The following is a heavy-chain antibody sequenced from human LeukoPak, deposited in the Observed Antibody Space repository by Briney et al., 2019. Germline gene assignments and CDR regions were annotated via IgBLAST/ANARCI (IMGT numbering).Heavy chain of an antibody. CDR3: ARGDCSSTICYSPMDV. CDR1: GYSINSGYY. CDR2: IYRTGSI. D-gene: IGHD2-2*01. V-gene: IGHV4-38-2*02. J-gene: IGHJ6*03. Sequence: SETLSLTCTVSGYSINSGYYWVWIRQPPGKGLEWIGSIYRTGSINYNPSLKSRATISLDTSKTQFSLKVNSVTAADTAVYYCARGDCSSTICYSPMDVWGKGTTVTVSS.